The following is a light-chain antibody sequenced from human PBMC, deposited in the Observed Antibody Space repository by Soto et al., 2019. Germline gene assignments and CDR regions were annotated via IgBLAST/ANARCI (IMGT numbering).Light chain of an antibody. Sequence: DIQMTQSPSSLSASVGDRVTITCQASQDISNYLNWYLQKPGKAPKLLIYDASNMETGVPSRFSGSGSGTDFTFTISSLQPEDIATYYCQQYDNLSLTFGGGTKVEIK. CDR1: QDISNY. V-gene: IGKV1-33*01. CDR2: DAS. CDR3: QQYDNLSLT. J-gene: IGKJ4*01.